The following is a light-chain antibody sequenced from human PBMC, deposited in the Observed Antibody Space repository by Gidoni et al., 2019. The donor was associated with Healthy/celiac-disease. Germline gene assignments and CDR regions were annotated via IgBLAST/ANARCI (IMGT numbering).Light chain of an antibody. CDR3: QKYNSAPWT. CDR1: QGISNY. V-gene: IGKV1-27*01. J-gene: IGKJ1*01. Sequence: DRQMTQSPSSHSASVGDRVTLTCRARQGISNYLAWYQQKPGKVPKLLIYAASTLQSGVPSRFSGSGSGTDFTLTISSLQPEDFATYYCQKYNSAPWTFGQGTKVEIK. CDR2: AAS.